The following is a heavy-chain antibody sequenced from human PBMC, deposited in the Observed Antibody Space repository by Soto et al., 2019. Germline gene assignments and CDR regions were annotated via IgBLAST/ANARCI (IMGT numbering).Heavy chain of an antibody. Sequence: GGSLRLSCAASGFTFSSYGMHWVRQAPGKGLEWVEVISYDGSNKYYADSVKGRFTISRDNSKNTLYLQMNSLRAEDTAVYYCAKDRWQLGSINPTDYWGQGTLVTVSS. CDR1: GFTFSSYG. CDR2: ISYDGSNK. D-gene: IGHD6-6*01. V-gene: IGHV3-30*18. J-gene: IGHJ4*02. CDR3: AKDRWQLGSINPTDY.